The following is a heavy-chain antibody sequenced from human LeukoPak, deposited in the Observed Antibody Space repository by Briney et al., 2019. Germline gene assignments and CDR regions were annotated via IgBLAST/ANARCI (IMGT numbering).Heavy chain of an antibody. V-gene: IGHV4-4*08. Sequence: SETLSLTCTVSGGSISSFYWSWIRQPPGKGLEWIGRIYTSGSTNYNPSLKSRVTISVDTSKNQFSLKLCSVTAADTAVYYCARDRIETVSYYYYYYMDVWGKGTTVTISS. CDR1: GGSISSFY. CDR2: IYTSGST. CDR3: ARDRIETVSYYYYYYMDV. J-gene: IGHJ6*03. D-gene: IGHD4-17*01.